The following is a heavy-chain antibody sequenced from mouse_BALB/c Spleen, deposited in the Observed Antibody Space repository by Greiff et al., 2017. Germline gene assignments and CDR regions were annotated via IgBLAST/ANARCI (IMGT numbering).Heavy chain of an antibody. D-gene: IGHD2-14*01. J-gene: IGHJ3*01. Sequence: QVQLQQPGAELVKPGASVKLSCKASGYTFTSYWMHWVKQRPGQGLEWIGEINPSNGRTNYNEKFKGKATLTVDKSSSAAYMQLSSLTSEDSAVYNCARGGGGVRRRAWFAYWGQGTLVTVSA. CDR3: ARGGGGVRRRAWFAY. CDR1: GYTFTSYW. CDR2: INPSNGRT. V-gene: IGHV1S81*02.